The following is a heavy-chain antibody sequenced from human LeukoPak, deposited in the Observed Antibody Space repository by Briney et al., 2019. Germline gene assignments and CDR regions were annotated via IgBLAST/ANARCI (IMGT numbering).Heavy chain of an antibody. Sequence: ASVKVSCKASGYTFTSYDINWVRQATGQGLEWMGWMNPNSGNTGYAQKFQGRVTMTRNTSISTAYMELSSLRSDDTAVYYCARAKTWELGYFDYWGQGTLVTVSS. J-gene: IGHJ4*02. CDR2: MNPNSGNT. CDR1: GYTFTSYD. V-gene: IGHV1-8*01. CDR3: ARAKTWELGYFDY. D-gene: IGHD3-10*01.